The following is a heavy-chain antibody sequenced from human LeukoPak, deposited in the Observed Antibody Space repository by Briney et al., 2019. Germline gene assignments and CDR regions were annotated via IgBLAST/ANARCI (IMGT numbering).Heavy chain of an antibody. V-gene: IGHV3-23*01. Sequence: GGSLRLSCAASGFTFSSYAMSWVRQAPGKGLEWVSSTSGSGGSTYYTDSVKGRFTISRDNSKNTLFLQMKSLRAEDTAIYYCAKDDSSWYGRWFDPWGQGTLVTVSS. CDR1: GFTFSSYA. D-gene: IGHD6-13*01. CDR3: AKDDSSWYGRWFDP. J-gene: IGHJ5*02. CDR2: TSGSGGST.